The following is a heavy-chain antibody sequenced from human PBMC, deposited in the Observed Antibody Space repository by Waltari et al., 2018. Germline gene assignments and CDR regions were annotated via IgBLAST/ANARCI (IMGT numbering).Heavy chain of an antibody. J-gene: IGHJ3*02. V-gene: IGHV5-51*03. D-gene: IGHD4-17*01. Sequence: EVQLVQSGAEVKKPEASLKISCKGCGYSFTSYWLGSVRQMPGKGREWMVIIYPGDSDTRYIPSFQGQVTISADKSISTAYLQWSSLKAADTAMYYCASMATVTTDAFDIWGQGTMVTVSS. CDR2: IYPGDSDT. CDR1: GYSFTSYW. CDR3: ASMATVTTDAFDI.